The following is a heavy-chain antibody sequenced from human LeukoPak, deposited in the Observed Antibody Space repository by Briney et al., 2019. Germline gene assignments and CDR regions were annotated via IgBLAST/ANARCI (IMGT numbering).Heavy chain of an antibody. V-gene: IGHV1-2*02. CDR1: GYTFTGYF. CDR2: INPNSGGT. CDR3: ARDGNFDY. Sequence: GASVKVSCKASGYTFTGYFMHWVRQAPGQGLEWMGWINPNSGGTNYARKFQGRVTLTRDTSISTAYMELSRLRSDDTAVYYCARDGNFDYWGQGTLVTVSS. J-gene: IGHJ4*02.